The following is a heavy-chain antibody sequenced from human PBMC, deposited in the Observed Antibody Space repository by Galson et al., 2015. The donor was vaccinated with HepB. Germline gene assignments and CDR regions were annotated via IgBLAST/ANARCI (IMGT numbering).Heavy chain of an antibody. CDR3: AKDLPDYGGNSGSHKGDY. V-gene: IGHV3-23*01. CDR2: ISGSGGST. CDR1: GFTFSSYA. D-gene: IGHD4-23*01. J-gene: IGHJ4*02. Sequence: SLRLSCAASGFTFSSYAMSWVRQAPGKGLEWVSAISGSGGSTYYADSVKGRFTISRDNSKNTLYLQMNSLRAEDTAVYYCAKDLPDYGGNSGSHKGDYWGQGTLVTVSS.